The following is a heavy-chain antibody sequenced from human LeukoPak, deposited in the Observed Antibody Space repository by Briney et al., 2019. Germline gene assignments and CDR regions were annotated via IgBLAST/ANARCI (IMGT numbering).Heavy chain of an antibody. D-gene: IGHD2-2*02. V-gene: IGHV3-23*01. J-gene: IGHJ6*02. CDR1: GFTFSSYE. CDR3: AKEYCSSTSCYIYYYYGMDV. Sequence: PGGSLRLSCAASGFTFSSYEMNWVRQAPGKGLEWVSAISGSGGSTYYADSVKGRFTISRDNSKNTLYLQMNSLRAEDTAVYYCAKEYCSSTSCYIYYYYGMDVWGQGTTVTVSS. CDR2: ISGSGGST.